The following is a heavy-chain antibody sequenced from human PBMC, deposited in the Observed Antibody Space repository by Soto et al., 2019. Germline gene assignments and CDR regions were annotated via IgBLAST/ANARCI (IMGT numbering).Heavy chain of an antibody. CDR3: ARVEGNPYGSGSYYNENWFDP. D-gene: IGHD3-10*01. CDR2: IIPILDIA. J-gene: IGHJ5*02. V-gene: IGHV1-69*02. CDR1: GGTFSSYT. Sequence: ASVKVSCKASGGTFSSYTISWVRQAPGQGLEWMGRIIPILDIANYAQKFQGRVTITADKSTSTAYMELSSLRFEDTAVYYCARVEGNPYGSGSYYNENWFDPWGQGTLVTVS.